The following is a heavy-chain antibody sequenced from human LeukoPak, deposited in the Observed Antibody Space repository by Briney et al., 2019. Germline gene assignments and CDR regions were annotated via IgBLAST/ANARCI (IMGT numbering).Heavy chain of an antibody. CDR1: GFTFDDYG. CDR2: INWNGGST. J-gene: IGHJ4*02. CDR3: ARDYGGSSPFDY. Sequence: GGSLRLSCAASGFTFDDYGMSWVRQAPGKGLEWVSGINWNGGSTGYADSVKGRFTISRDNAKNSLYLQMNSLRAEDTAVYYCARDYGGSSPFDYWGQGTLVTVFS. V-gene: IGHV3-20*04. D-gene: IGHD4-23*01.